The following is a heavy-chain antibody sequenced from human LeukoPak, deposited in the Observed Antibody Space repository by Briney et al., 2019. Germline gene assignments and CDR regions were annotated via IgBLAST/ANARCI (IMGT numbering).Heavy chain of an antibody. V-gene: IGHV3-48*03. D-gene: IGHD3-10*01. CDR3: ARERHLGVRIYGTDV. Sequence: GGSLRLSCAASGFTFSSYEMNWVRQAPGKGLEWVSYISSSGSTIYYADSVKGRSTITRDNAKNSLCLQMNSLRAEDTAVYYCARERHLGVRIYGTDVWGQGTTVTVSS. CDR1: GFTFSSYE. CDR2: ISSSGSTI. J-gene: IGHJ6*02.